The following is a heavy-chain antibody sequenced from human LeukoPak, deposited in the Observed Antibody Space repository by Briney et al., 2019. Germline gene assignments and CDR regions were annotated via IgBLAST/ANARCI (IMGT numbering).Heavy chain of an antibody. D-gene: IGHD2-2*01. Sequence: PGGSLRLSCAASGFTFSSYGMHWVRQAPGKGLEWVTFISYDGNNRKYADSVAGRFTISRDNSKNTLYLQMNSLRAEDTAVYYCAKVCSSTSCYDFIAAAGIEFDYWGQGTLVTVSS. J-gene: IGHJ4*02. V-gene: IGHV3-30*18. CDR3: AKVCSSTSCYDFIAAAGIEFDY. CDR1: GFTFSSYG. CDR2: ISYDGNNR.